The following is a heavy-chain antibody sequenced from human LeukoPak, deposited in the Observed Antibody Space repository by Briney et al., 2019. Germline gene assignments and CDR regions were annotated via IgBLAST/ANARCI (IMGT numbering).Heavy chain of an antibody. Sequence: PGGSPRLSCAASGFTFSGSAMSWVRQAPGEGLEWVSLISYSGANSYYTDSVRGRFTISRDNSKDTLFLQMNSLRDEDTAVYYCARDSAAAGSYFDYWGQGTLVTVSS. J-gene: IGHJ4*02. D-gene: IGHD6-13*01. V-gene: IGHV3-23*01. CDR1: GFTFSGSA. CDR2: ISYSGANS. CDR3: ARDSAAAGSYFDY.